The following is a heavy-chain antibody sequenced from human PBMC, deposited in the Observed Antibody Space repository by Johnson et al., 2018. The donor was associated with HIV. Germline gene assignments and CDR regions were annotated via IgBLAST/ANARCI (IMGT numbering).Heavy chain of an antibody. CDR2: INWNGGST. CDR3: ARDSGSSGRADAFDI. Sequence: VQLVESGGGVVQPGRSLRLPCAASGFTFDDYGMSWVRQAPGKGLEWVSGINWNGGSTCYADSVKGRFTISRDNAKNSLYLQMNSLRAEDTALYYCARDSGSSGRADAFDIWGQGTMVTVSS. V-gene: IGHV3-20*04. CDR1: GFTFDDYG. D-gene: IGHD1-26*01. J-gene: IGHJ3*02.